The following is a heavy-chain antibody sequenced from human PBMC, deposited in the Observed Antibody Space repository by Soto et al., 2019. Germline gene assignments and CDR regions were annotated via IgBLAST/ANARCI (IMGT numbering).Heavy chain of an antibody. Sequence: QVQLVQSGAEVEKPGASVKLSCKASGYIFTNYYMHWVRQAPGQGLEWMGLINPSGGSTSYAQMSQGRVTVTRATSTTTVYMELSSLRSEDTAVYYCAREPGYGLDSWGQGTLVTVAS. D-gene: IGHD1-1*01. V-gene: IGHV1-46*01. CDR2: INPSGGST. CDR1: GYIFTNYY. J-gene: IGHJ5*01. CDR3: AREPGYGLDS.